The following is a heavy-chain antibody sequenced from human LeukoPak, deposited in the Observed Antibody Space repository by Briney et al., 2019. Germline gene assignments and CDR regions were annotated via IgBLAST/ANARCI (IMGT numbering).Heavy chain of an antibody. CDR2: ISWNSGSI. Sequence: GRSLRLSCAAFGFTFDDYAMHWVRQAPGKGLEWVSGISWNSGSIGYADSVKGRFTISRDNAKNSLYLQMNSLRAEDTALYYCAKSASAIFGDFDYWGQGTLVTVSS. J-gene: IGHJ4*02. V-gene: IGHV3-9*01. D-gene: IGHD3-3*01. CDR3: AKSASAIFGDFDY. CDR1: GFTFDDYA.